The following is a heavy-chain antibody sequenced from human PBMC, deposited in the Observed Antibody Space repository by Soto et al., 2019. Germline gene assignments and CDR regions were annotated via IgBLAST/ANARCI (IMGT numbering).Heavy chain of an antibody. D-gene: IGHD3-22*01. CDR1: RYTFTGYY. Sequence: ASVKVSCKASRYTFTGYYMHWVRQAPGQGLEWMGWINPNSGGTNYAQKFQGRVTMTRDTSISTAYMELSRLRSDDTAVYYCARAMIVVVNTLYFDYWGQGTLVTVSS. J-gene: IGHJ4*02. V-gene: IGHV1-2*02. CDR2: INPNSGGT. CDR3: ARAMIVVVNTLYFDY.